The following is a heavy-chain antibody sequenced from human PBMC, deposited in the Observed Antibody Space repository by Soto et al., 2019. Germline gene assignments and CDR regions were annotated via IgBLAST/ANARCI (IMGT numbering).Heavy chain of an antibody. CDR1: GYSFTNYW. J-gene: IGHJ3*01. Sequence: PGGSLKISCKGSGYSFTNYWIGWVRQMPGKGLEWMGIIYPGDSHAIYSPSFQGQVSLSEDNSISPAYLQWSSLKASDTAMYYCERPYSGGPNDPFDVWGQGTMVTVSS. D-gene: IGHD1-26*01. V-gene: IGHV5-51*01. CDR2: IYPGDSHA. CDR3: ERPYSGGPNDPFDV.